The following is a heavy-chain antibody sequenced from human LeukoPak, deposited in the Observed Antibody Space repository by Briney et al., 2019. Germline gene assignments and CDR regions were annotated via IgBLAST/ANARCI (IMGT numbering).Heavy chain of an antibody. CDR3: AKDPGYNYGNYFDY. CDR2: ISGSADST. D-gene: IGHD5-18*01. CDR1: GFTFSDYY. J-gene: IGHJ4*02. Sequence: PGGSLRLSCAASGFTFSDYYMSWIRQAPGKGLEWVSAISGSADSTYDADSVKGRFTISRDNSKNTLYLQMNSLRAEDTALYYCAKDPGYNYGNYFDYWGQGTLVTVSS. V-gene: IGHV3-23*01.